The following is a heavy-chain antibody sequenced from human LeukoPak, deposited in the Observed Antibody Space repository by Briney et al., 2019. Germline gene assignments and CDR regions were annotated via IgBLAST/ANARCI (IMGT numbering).Heavy chain of an antibody. CDR3: AGGGGSFDY. Sequence: SQTLSLTCAISWDSVSSNSAAWNWIRQSPSRGLERLGRTYYRSKWYNDYAGSVKSRITINSDTSKNQFSLQLNSVSPEDTAVYYCAGGGGSFDYWGQGTLVTVSS. J-gene: IGHJ4*02. CDR2: TYYRSKWYN. CDR1: WDSVSSNSAA. D-gene: IGHD3-16*01. V-gene: IGHV6-1*01.